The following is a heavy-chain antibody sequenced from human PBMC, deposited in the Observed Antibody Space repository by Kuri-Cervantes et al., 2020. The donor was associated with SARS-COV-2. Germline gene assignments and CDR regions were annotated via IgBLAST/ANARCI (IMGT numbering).Heavy chain of an antibody. CDR1: GFTFGDYA. V-gene: IGHV3-49*04. CDR2: IRSKAYGGTT. D-gene: IGHD3-3*01. CDR3: TRYDFWSGNYMDV. Sequence: GESLKISCTASGFTFGDYAMSWVRQAPGKGLEWVGFIRSKAYGGTTEYAASVKGRFTISRDDSKSIAYLQMNSLKTEDTAVYYCTRYDFWSGNYMDVWGKGTTVTVSS. J-gene: IGHJ6*03.